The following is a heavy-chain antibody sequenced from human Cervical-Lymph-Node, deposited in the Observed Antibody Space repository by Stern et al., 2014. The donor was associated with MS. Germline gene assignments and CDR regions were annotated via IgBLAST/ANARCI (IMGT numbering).Heavy chain of an antibody. V-gene: IGHV3-53*01. CDR2: ITNVGST. D-gene: IGHD1-1*01. CDR1: GLTVSRDY. J-gene: IGHJ4*02. Sequence: VQLVESGGGVIQPGGSLRLSCTASGLTVSRDYMTWVRQAPGQGLEWVSLITNVGSTFYTDSVKGRFTISRDDSKNTVYLHMTSLRAEDTAMYYCARDTSSPERSDWWGQGTLVTVSS. CDR3: ARDTSSPERSDW.